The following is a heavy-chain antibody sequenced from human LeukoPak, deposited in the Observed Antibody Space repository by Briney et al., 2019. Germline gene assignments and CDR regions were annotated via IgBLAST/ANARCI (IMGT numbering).Heavy chain of an antibody. CDR1: GYSFTIYW. Sequence: GESLKISCKDSGYSFTIYWIGWVRQMPGKGLEWMGIIYPGDSDTRYSPSFQGQVTISADKSINTAYLQWSSMTASDTAIYYCARRGEAMDPFDYWGQGTLVTVSS. CDR2: IYPGDSDT. CDR3: ARRGEAMDPFDY. V-gene: IGHV5-51*01. D-gene: IGHD5-18*01. J-gene: IGHJ4*02.